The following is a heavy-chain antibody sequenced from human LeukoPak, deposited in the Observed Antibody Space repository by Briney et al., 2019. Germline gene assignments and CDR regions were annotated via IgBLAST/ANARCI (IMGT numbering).Heavy chain of an antibody. J-gene: IGHJ4*02. V-gene: IGHV4-34*01. CDR3: AREGRLPFDY. CDR1: GGSFSRYY. D-gene: IGHD4-11*01. CDR2: INHSGST. Sequence: SETLSLTCAVYGGSFSRYYWSWIRRPPGKGLEWIGEINHSGSTNYNPSLKSRVTISVDTSKNQFSLKLSSVTAADTAVYYCAREGRLPFDYWGQATLVTVSS.